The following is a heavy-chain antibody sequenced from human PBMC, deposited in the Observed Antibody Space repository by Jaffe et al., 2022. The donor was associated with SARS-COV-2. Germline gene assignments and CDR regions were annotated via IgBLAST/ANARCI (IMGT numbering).Heavy chain of an antibody. Sequence: QVQLVESGGGVVQPGRSLRLSCTASGFTFRTYGMHWVRQAPGKGLEWVAVIWYDESNKYYADSVKGRFTISRDNSKNILYLQMNSLRAEDTAVYYCARDQDVLTVVAATPYGMDVWGQGSTVTVSS. CDR2: IWYDESNK. J-gene: IGHJ6*02. D-gene: IGHD2-15*01. V-gene: IGHV3-33*01. CDR3: ARDQDVLTVVAATPYGMDV. CDR1: GFTFRTYG.